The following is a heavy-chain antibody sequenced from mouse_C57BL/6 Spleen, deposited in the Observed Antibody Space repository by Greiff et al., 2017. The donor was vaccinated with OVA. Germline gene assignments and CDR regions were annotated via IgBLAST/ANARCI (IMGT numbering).Heavy chain of an antibody. CDR3: ARWFGYYWYFDV. CDR2: INPSNGGT. D-gene: IGHD2-2*01. Sequence: QVQLQQSGTELVKPGASVKLSCKASGYTFTSYWMHWVKQRPGQGLEWIGNINPSNGGTNYNEKFKSKATLTVDKSSSTAYMQLSSLTSEDSAVYYCARWFGYYWYFDVWGTGTTVTGSS. CDR1: GYTFTSYW. J-gene: IGHJ1*03. V-gene: IGHV1-53*01.